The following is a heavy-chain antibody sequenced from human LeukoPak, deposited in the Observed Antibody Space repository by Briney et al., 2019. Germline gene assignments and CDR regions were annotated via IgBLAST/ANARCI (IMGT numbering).Heavy chain of an antibody. V-gene: IGHV4-34*01. CDR3: ARGLYYSGSGSYF. CDR2: INHSGIT. J-gene: IGHJ4*02. D-gene: IGHD3-10*01. CDR1: GGSFSAYY. Sequence: SETLSLTCAVYGGSFSAYYWSWIRPPPGKGLEWIGEINHSGITNCNPSLKSRVTISVDTSKNQFSLKLSSVTAADTAVYYCARGLYYSGSGSYFWGQGTLVTVSS.